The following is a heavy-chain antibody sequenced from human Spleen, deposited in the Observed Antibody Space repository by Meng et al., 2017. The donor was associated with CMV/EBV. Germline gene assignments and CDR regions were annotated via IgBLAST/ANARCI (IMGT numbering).Heavy chain of an antibody. CDR1: GFTFSDFY. CDR3: ARALNLGDYFDY. V-gene: IGHV3-11*01. D-gene: IGHD3-16*01. J-gene: IGHJ4*02. CDR2: ISPSGETI. Sequence: GESLKISCAASGFTFSDFYMSWIRQAPGKGLEWLSYISPSGETISYADSVKGRFTASRDNGKTSLYLQMNSLTAEDTAFYYCARALNLGDYFDYWGQGSLVTVSS.